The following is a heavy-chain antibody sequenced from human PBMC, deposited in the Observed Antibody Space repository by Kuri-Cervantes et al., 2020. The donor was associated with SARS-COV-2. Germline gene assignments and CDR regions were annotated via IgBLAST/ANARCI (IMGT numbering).Heavy chain of an antibody. J-gene: IGHJ4*02. V-gene: IGHV1-2*02. CDR2: INPNSGGT. D-gene: IGHD2-15*01. CDR1: GYTLTGYY. CDR3: ATPRYCSGGSSYGLFDY. Sequence: ASVKVSCKASGYTLTGYYMHWVRQAPGQGLEWMGWINPNSGGTNYAQKFQGRVTMTRDTSISTAYMELSRLRSDDTAVYYCATPRYCSGGSSYGLFDYWGQGTLVTVSS.